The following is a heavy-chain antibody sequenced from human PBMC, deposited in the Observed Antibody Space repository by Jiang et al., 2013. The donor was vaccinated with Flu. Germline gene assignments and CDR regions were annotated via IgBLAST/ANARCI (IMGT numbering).Heavy chain of an antibody. V-gene: IGHV3-30*09. D-gene: IGHD6-19*01. Sequence: KGRFAISRDTSKNTLFLQMNSLRPEDTAVYYCARDIGYNSGGSPDYFYGMDVWGQGTTVTVSS. J-gene: IGHJ6*02. CDR3: ARDIGYNSGGSPDYFYGMDV.